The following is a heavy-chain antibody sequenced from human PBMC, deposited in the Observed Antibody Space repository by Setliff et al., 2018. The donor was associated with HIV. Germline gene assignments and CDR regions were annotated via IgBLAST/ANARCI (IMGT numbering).Heavy chain of an antibody. CDR2: IYTRGNT. CDR1: GASITSHN. CDR3: ARLGYSGSLVGAFGI. V-gene: IGHV4-4*07. J-gene: IGHJ3*02. D-gene: IGHD1-26*01. Sequence: SETLSLTCSVSGASITSHNWSWIRQAAGKGLEWIGRIYTRGNTNYNPSLRSRVTMSVDTSKNQFSLNLTSVTAADTAVYYCARLGYSGSLVGAFGIWGQGTMVTVSS.